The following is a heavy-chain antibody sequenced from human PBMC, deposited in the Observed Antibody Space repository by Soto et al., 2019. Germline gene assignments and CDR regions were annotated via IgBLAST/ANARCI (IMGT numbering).Heavy chain of an antibody. D-gene: IGHD3-9*01. CDR1: GFTFSSYA. J-gene: IGHJ5*01. CDR2: ISGSGATT. V-gene: IGHV3-23*01. Sequence: GGSLRLSCAASGFTFSSYAMSWVRQAPGKGLEWVSAISGSGATTSYADSVKGRFTVSRDNSKNTLYLQMNSLRVEDTAVYHCAKLRYFDWSAYNWFEYWGQGTPVTVSS. CDR3: AKLRYFDWSAYNWFEY.